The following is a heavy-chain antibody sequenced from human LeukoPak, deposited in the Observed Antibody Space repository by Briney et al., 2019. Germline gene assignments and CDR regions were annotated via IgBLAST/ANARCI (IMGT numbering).Heavy chain of an antibody. J-gene: IGHJ4*02. Sequence: SETLSLTCTVSGGSISSGDYYWSWIRQPPGKGLEWIGYIYYSGSTYYNPSLKSRVTISVDTSKNQFSLKLSSVTAADTAVYYCARGRKDIVVVPATYYFDYWGQGTLVTVSS. CDR3: ARGRKDIVVVPATYYFDY. D-gene: IGHD2-2*01. CDR1: GGSISSGDYY. V-gene: IGHV4-30-4*01. CDR2: IYYSGST.